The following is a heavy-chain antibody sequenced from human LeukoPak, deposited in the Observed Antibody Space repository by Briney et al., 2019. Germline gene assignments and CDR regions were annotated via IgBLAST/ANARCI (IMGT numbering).Heavy chain of an antibody. CDR2: INHSGST. J-gene: IGHJ3*02. CDR3: ARGSGHIVVVTAVRAFDI. Sequence: TETLSLTCAVYGGSFSGYYCSWIRQPPGKGLEWIGEINHSGSTNYNPSLKSRVNKSVDTSKNQFSLKLSSVTAADTAVYYCARGSGHIVVVTAVRAFDIWGQGTMVTVPS. D-gene: IGHD2-21*02. V-gene: IGHV4-34*01. CDR1: GGSFSGYY.